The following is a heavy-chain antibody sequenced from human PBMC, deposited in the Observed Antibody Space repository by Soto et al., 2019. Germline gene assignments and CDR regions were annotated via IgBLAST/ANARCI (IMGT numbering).Heavy chain of an antibody. V-gene: IGHV1-18*01. CDR3: AREVAAAGGEYDY. CDR2: ISGNSGVT. CDR1: GYTFTRYG. Sequence: QVQLVQSRAEVKNPGASVKVSCKASGYTFTRYGIGWVRQAPGQGLEWMGWISGNSGVTNYAQKIQGRVTMTTDTSTSTAYMELRSLRSDDTAVYYCAREVAAAGGEYDYWGQGTLVTVSS. J-gene: IGHJ4*02. D-gene: IGHD6-13*01.